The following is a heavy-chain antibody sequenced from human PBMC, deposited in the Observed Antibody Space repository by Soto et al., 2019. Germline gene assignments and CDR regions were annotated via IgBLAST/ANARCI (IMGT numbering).Heavy chain of an antibody. CDR1: GFTFSSYG. J-gene: IGHJ6*02. Sequence: GGSLRLSCAASGFTFSSYGMHWVRQAPGKGLEWVAVIWYDGSNKYYADSVKGRFTISRDNSKNTLYLQMNSLRAEDTAVYYCARDPDFDAHQFAYGMDVWGQGTTVTVSS. V-gene: IGHV3-33*01. CDR3: ARDPDFDAHQFAYGMDV. D-gene: IGHD3-9*01. CDR2: IWYDGSNK.